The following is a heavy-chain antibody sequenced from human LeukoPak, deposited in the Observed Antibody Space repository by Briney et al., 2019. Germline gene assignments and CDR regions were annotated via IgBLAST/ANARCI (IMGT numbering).Heavy chain of an antibody. CDR3: ARRRQWLVRNAFDI. CDR1: GGSISSYY. D-gene: IGHD6-19*01. J-gene: IGHJ3*02. Sequence: SETLSLTCTVSGGSISSYYWSWIRQPPGMGLEWIGEINHSGSTNYNPSLKSRVTISVDTSKNQFSLKLSSVTAADTAVYYCARRRQWLVRNAFDIWGQGTMVTVSS. CDR2: INHSGST. V-gene: IGHV4-34*01.